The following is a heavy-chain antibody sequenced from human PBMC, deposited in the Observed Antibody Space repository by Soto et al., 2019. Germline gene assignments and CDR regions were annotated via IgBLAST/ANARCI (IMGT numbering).Heavy chain of an antibody. CDR3: ARVLGYCSGGSCYSPEYFDY. CDR2: ISSAGST. Sequence: EVQLVESGGGLVQPGGSLRLSCAASGFTVSSNYMSWVRQAPGKGLEWVSVISSAGSTSYADSVKCRITISRDNSKNTLYLQINSLRAADTAVYDCARVLGYCSGGSCYSPEYFDYWVQGTLVTVSS. V-gene: IGHV3-66*01. D-gene: IGHD2-15*01. J-gene: IGHJ4*02. CDR1: GFTVSSNY.